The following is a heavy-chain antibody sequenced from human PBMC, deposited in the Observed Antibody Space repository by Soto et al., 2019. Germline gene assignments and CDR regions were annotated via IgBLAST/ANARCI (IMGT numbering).Heavy chain of an antibody. V-gene: IGHV4-4*07. CDR2: IFISGST. Sequence: PSETLSLTCTVSGGSISSYYWSWIRQPAGKGLEWIGRIFISGSTNYNPSLESRLTMSVDTSKNQFSLNLSSVTAADTAVYYCTSALLDYGDYYFDNWGHGTLVTVSS. D-gene: IGHD4-17*01. CDR1: GGSISSYY. CDR3: TSALLDYGDYYFDN. J-gene: IGHJ4*01.